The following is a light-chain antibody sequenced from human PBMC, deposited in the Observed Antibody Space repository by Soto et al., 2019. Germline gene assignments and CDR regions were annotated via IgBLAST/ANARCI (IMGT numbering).Light chain of an antibody. J-gene: IGKJ1*01. Sequence: TQSPETLSVYLVERATLSCRASQSVSSNLAWYQQKPGQAPSLLIYGAFTRATGIPARFSGTGSGTEFTLTISSLQSEDFALYYCQQYNDWPLTFGQGTMV. CDR1: QSVSSN. CDR2: GAF. V-gene: IGKV3-15*01. CDR3: QQYNDWPLT.